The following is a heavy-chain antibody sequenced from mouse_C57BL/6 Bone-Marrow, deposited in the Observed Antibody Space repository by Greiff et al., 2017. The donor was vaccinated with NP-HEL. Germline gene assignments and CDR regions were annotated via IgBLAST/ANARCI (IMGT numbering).Heavy chain of an antibody. CDR3: AREGDYSNFFDY. Sequence: QVQLKQSGAELVKPGASVKLSCKASGYTFTSYWMQWVKQRPGQGLEWIGEIDPSDSYTNYNQKFKGKATLTVDTSSSTAYMQLSSLTSEDSAVYYCAREGDYSNFFDYWGQGTTLTVSS. CDR1: GYTFTSYW. V-gene: IGHV1-50*01. J-gene: IGHJ2*01. D-gene: IGHD2-5*01. CDR2: IDPSDSYT.